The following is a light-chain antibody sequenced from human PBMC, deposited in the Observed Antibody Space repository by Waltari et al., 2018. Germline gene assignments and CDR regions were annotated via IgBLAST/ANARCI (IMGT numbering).Light chain of an antibody. Sequence: EIVLTQSPATLSVSPGERATLSCWASQSIRNTLAWYQQKPGQAPRLLIYDASTRATGIPVRVSGSGSGTYFTLTISSLQSEDFAVYYCQQYTNWPLTFGGGTKVEI. J-gene: IGKJ4*01. CDR1: QSIRNT. V-gene: IGKV3D-15*01. CDR3: QQYTNWPLT. CDR2: DAS.